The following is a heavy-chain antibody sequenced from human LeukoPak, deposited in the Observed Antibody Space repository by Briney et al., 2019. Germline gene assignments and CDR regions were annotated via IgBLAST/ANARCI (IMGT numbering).Heavy chain of an antibody. D-gene: IGHD6-19*01. Sequence: PGGSLRLSCAASGFTFTNYWMSWVRQAPGKGLEWVANIKQDGSEKYYVDSVKDRFTISRDNANNSLYLQMNSLRAEDTAVYYCARGHWLDSFDYWGQGTLVTVSS. V-gene: IGHV3-7*04. CDR2: IKQDGSEK. J-gene: IGHJ4*02. CDR1: GFTFTNYW. CDR3: ARGHWLDSFDY.